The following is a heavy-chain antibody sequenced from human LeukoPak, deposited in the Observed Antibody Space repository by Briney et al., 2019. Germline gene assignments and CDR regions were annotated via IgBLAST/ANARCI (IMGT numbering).Heavy chain of an antibody. J-gene: IGHJ4*02. CDR2: IYHSGSA. CDR1: GYSITSGYN. D-gene: IGHD2-2*02. V-gene: IGHV4-38-2*02. Sequence: PSETLSLTCTVSGYSITSGYNWAWIRQPPGEVLEWIGSIYHSGSAYYNPSLKSRVTISVATSKNQFSLKLSSVPAADTAVYYCVRYCSSTTCYTRAVDYWGQGTLVTVSS. CDR3: VRYCSSTTCYTRAVDY.